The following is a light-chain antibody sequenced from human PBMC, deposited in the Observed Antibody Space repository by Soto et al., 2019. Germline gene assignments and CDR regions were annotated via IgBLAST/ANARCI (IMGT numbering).Light chain of an antibody. V-gene: IGKV1-39*01. CDR2: AAS. CDR3: QQSYSSPPT. CDR1: QSISSY. J-gene: IGKJ4*01. Sequence: DIQMTQSPSSLSASVGDRVTITCRASQSISSYLNWYQQKPGKAPKLMIIAASSLESGVPSRFSGSGSGTDFTLTISSLQPEDFATYYCQQSYSSPPTLGGGTKVEIQ.